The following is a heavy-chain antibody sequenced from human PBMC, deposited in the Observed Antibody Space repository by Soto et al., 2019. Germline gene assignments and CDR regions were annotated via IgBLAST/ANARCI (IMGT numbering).Heavy chain of an antibody. CDR1: GVSVSTRGLG. CDR2: IYWNDDK. CDR3: AQRPSGWYRFGI. V-gene: IGHV2-5*01. D-gene: IGHD6-19*01. J-gene: IGHJ4*02. Sequence: QSRTLTVYISGVSVSTRGLGVGWIRQPPGKALEWLALIYWNDDKRYSPSLKARLTITKDTSENQVVLTITNMDPVDTATYNCAQRPSGWYRFGICGQGTLVTLSS.